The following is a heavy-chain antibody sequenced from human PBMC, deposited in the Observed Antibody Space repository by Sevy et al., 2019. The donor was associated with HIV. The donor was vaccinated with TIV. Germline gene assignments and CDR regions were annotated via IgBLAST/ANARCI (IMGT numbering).Heavy chain of an antibody. CDR2: ISYDGSNK. D-gene: IGHD6-13*01. Sequence: GGSLRLSCATSGFTFSSYAMHWVRQAPGKGLEWVAVISYDGSNKYYADSVKGRFTISRDNSKNTLYLQMNSLRAEDTAVYYCARGFSYSSTVDYWGQGTLVTVSS. CDR1: GFTFSSYA. J-gene: IGHJ4*02. CDR3: ARGFSYSSTVDY. V-gene: IGHV3-30-3*01.